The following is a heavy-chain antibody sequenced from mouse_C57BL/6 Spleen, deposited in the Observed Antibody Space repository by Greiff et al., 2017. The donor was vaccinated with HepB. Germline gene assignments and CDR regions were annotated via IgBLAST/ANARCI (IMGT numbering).Heavy chain of an antibody. V-gene: IGHV1-50*01. D-gene: IGHD2-5*01. J-gene: IGHJ3*01. CDR3: ARPLDYSNYLFAY. CDR2: IDPSDSYT. Sequence: QVQLQQPGAELVKPGASVKLSCKASGYTFTSYWMQWVKQRPGQGLEWIGEIDPSDSYTNYNQKFKGKATLTVDTSSSTAYMQLSSLTSEDSAVYYCARPLDYSNYLFAYWGQGTLVTVSA. CDR1: GYTFTSYW.